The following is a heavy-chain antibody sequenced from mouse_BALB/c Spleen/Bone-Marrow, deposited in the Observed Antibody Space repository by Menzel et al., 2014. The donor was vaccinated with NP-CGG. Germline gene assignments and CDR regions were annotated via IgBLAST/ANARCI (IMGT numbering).Heavy chain of an antibody. CDR1: GYTFTSYV. Sequence: VQLKESGPELVEPGASVKMSCKASGYTFTSYVMHWVKQKPGQGLEWIGYINPYNDGTKYNEKFKGKATLTSDKSSSTAYMELSSLTSEDSAVYYCARGGTSHFDYWGQGTTLTVSS. D-gene: IGHD3-3*01. J-gene: IGHJ2*01. CDR2: INPYNDGT. V-gene: IGHV1-14*01. CDR3: ARGGTSHFDY.